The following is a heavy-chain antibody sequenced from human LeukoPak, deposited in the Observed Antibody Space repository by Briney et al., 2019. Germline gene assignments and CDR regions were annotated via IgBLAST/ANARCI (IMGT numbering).Heavy chain of an antibody. CDR3: AAPGVPAATYYFDY. Sequence: GGSLRLSCAASGFSISSSAMNWVRQAPGKGLEWVAFIRYDGSNKYYADSVKGRFTISRDNSKNTVYLQMNSLRAEDTAVYYCAAPGVPAATYYFDYWGQGTLVTVSS. J-gene: IGHJ4*02. V-gene: IGHV3-30*02. CDR1: GFSISSSA. D-gene: IGHD2-2*01. CDR2: IRYDGSNK.